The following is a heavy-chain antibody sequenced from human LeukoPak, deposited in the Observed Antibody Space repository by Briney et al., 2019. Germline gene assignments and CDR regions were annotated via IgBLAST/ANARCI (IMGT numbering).Heavy chain of an antibody. Sequence: SETLSLTCTVSGYSISSGYYWGWIRQPLGKGLEWIGSIYHSGSTYYNPSLKSRVTISVDTSKNQFSLKLSSVTAADTAVYYCASYDRDFGGYYFDYWGQGTLVTVSS. J-gene: IGHJ4*02. D-gene: IGHD3-10*01. CDR1: GYSISSGYY. V-gene: IGHV4-38-2*02. CDR2: IYHSGST. CDR3: ASYDRDFGGYYFDY.